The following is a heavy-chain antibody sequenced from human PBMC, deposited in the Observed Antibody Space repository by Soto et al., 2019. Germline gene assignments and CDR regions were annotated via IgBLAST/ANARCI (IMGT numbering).Heavy chain of an antibody. D-gene: IGHD6-25*01. Sequence: QVQLQESGPGLVKPSGTLSLTCAVSGGSISSDNWWTWVRQPPGKGLEWLGEVFHTGSTTYNPSLQNRVTISLDKSKTQFSLKLTSVSAADTAVYYCARDALEKQRAYNWFDLWGQGTRVTVSS. CDR3: ARDALEKQRAYNWFDL. J-gene: IGHJ5*02. V-gene: IGHV4-4*02. CDR2: VFHTGST. CDR1: GGSISSDNW.